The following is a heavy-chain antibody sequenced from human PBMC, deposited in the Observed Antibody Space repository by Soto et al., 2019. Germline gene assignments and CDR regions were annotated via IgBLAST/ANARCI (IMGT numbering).Heavy chain of an antibody. V-gene: IGHV1-69*13. CDR3: ARGDYYDSSGYYYHFFDY. CDR2: IIPIFGTA. J-gene: IGHJ4*02. CDR1: GGTFSSYA. D-gene: IGHD3-22*01. Sequence: ASVKVSCKASGGTFSSYAISWVRQAPGQGLEWMGGIIPIFGTANYAQKFQGRVTITADESTSTAYMELSSLRSEDTAVYYCARGDYYDSSGYYYHFFDYWGQGTLVTVSS.